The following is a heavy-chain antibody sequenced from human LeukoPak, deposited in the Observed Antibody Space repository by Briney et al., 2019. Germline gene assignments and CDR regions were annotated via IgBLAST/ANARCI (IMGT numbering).Heavy chain of an antibody. J-gene: IGHJ5*02. Sequence: GGSLRLSCAASAFTFGNYWMHWVRQAPGKGLVWVSRINSDGSSTTYAGSVKGRFTISRDNARNTLYLQMNSLRAEDTAVYYCARGGFALNVPVVGLNWFDPWGQGTLVTVSS. D-gene: IGHD2-2*01. CDR3: ARGGFALNVPVVGLNWFDP. CDR2: INSDGSST. V-gene: IGHV3-74*03. CDR1: AFTFGNYW.